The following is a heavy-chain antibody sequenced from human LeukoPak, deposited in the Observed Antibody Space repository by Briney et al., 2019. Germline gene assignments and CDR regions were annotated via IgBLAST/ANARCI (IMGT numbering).Heavy chain of an antibody. CDR2: IYYSGST. CDR1: GGSVSSGSHY. D-gene: IGHD3-22*01. Sequence: TSETLSLTCTVSGGSVSSGSHYWSWIRQPPGKGLEWIGYIYYSGSTNYTPSLKSRVTISVDTSKNQFSLKLSSVTAADTAVYCCARDRYYYDSGSYFYFDLWGRGTLVTVSS. J-gene: IGHJ2*01. CDR3: ARDRYYYDSGSYFYFDL. V-gene: IGHV4-61*01.